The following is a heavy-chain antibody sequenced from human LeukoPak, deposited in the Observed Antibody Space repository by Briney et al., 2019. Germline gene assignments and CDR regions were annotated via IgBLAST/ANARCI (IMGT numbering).Heavy chain of an antibody. D-gene: IGHD1-1*01. V-gene: IGHV3-48*01. CDR1: GFTFSSYS. CDR3: ARESSGPRVQTFDY. Sequence: GGSLRLSCAASGFTFSSYSMNWVRQAPGKGLEWVSYISSSSSTIYYADSVKGRFTISRDNAKNSLYLQMNSLRAEDTAVYYCARESSGPRVQTFDYWGQGTLVTVSS. CDR2: ISSSSSTI. J-gene: IGHJ4*02.